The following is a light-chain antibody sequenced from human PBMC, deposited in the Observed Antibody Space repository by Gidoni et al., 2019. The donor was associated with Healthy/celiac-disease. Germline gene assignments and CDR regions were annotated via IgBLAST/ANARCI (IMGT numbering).Light chain of an antibody. J-gene: IGKJ1*01. Sequence: DIQMTQSPSSLSASVGDRVTITCRASQNISSYLHWYQQKPGKAPKLLIYAASSLQSGVPSRFSGSGSGTDFTLTISSLQPEDFATYYCQQSYSTPPTFGQGTKVEIK. CDR1: QNISSY. CDR2: AAS. V-gene: IGKV1-39*01. CDR3: QQSYSTPPT.